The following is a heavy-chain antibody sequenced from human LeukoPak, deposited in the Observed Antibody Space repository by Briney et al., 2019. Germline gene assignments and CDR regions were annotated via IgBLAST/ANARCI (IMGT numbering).Heavy chain of an antibody. D-gene: IGHD3-9*01. Sequence: GGSLRLSCAASGFTFSTYSMNWVRQAPGKGLEWVSFIDSSSRTTFYADSVKGRFTISRDNAKNSLFLQMNSLRAEDTAVYYCARHGYDTGNYLAHFDYWGQGTLVTVSS. CDR1: GFTFSTYS. V-gene: IGHV3-48*04. CDR2: IDSSSRTT. J-gene: IGHJ4*02. CDR3: ARHGYDTGNYLAHFDY.